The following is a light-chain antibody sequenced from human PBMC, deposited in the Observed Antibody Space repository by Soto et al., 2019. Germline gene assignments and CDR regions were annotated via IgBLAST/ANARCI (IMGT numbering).Light chain of an antibody. J-gene: IGLJ2*01. CDR1: SSDVGGYNY. CDR3: TSFAGNNNLV. Sequence: QSALTQPPSASGSPGQSVTISCTGTSSDVGGYNYVSWYQQHPGNAPKLMISEVSKRPSGVPDRSSGSKSGNTDSLTVSGLQADDEADSYCTSFAGNNNLVSGGGTKLAVL. V-gene: IGLV2-8*01. CDR2: EVS.